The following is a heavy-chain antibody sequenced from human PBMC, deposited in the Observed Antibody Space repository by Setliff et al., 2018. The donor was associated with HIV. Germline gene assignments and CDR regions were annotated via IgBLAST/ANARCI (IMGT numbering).Heavy chain of an antibody. CDR2: TYFRSKWYN. J-gene: IGHJ4*01. CDR1: GASVSSNSAA. V-gene: IGHV6-1*01. Sequence: SQTLSLTCAISGASVSSNSAAWNWVRQSPSRGLEWLGRTYFRSKWYNNYAASVEGRITISPDTSKNEFSLQLSRLESDDTAVYYCARGWAAYDNSGKTPYWGQGTQVTVSS. D-gene: IGHD3-22*01. CDR3: ARGWAAYDNSGKTPY.